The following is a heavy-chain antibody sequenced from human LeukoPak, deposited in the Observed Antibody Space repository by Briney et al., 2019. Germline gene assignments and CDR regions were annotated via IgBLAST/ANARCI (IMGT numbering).Heavy chain of an antibody. D-gene: IGHD2-15*01. CDR2: IYHSGGT. J-gene: IGHJ1*01. Sequence: PSETLSLTCTVSGYSISSGYYWGWIRQPPGKGLEWIGSIYHSGGTYYNPSLKSRVTISVDTSKNQFSLKLSSVTAADTAVYYCARTVHCSGGSCYSFQHWGQGTLVTVFS. CDR1: GYSISSGYY. CDR3: ARTVHCSGGSCYSFQH. V-gene: IGHV4-38-2*02.